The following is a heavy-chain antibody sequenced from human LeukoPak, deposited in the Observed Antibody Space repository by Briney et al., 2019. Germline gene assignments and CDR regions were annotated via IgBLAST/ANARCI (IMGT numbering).Heavy chain of an antibody. D-gene: IGHD3-22*01. CDR1: GDSINSLDL. CDR3: AGLVGRYSSGLYYYYFDY. Sequence: SGTLSLTCTFSGDSINSLDLWSWVRQPPGKGLEWIGEMYLSGTTHSNPSVKSRVTISIDKSKNQFFLNLSSVTAADTAVYYCAGLVGRYSSGLYYYYFDYWGQGTLVTVSS. J-gene: IGHJ4*02. CDR2: MYLSGTT. V-gene: IGHV4-4*02.